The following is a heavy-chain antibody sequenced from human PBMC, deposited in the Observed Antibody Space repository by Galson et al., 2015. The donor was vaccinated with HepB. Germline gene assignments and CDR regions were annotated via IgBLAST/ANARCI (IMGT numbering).Heavy chain of an antibody. J-gene: IGHJ4*02. CDR1: GGTFSSYA. Sequence: SVKVSCKASGGTFSSYAISWVRQAPGQGLEWMGGIIPIFGIANYAQKFQGRVTITADKSTSTAYMELSSLRSEDTAVYYCARASNGDYSSVDYWGQGTLVTVSS. D-gene: IGHD4-17*01. V-gene: IGHV1-69*10. CDR2: IIPIFGIA. CDR3: ARASNGDYSSVDY.